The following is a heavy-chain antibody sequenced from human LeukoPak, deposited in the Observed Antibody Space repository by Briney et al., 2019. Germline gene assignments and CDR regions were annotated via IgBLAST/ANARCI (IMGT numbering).Heavy chain of an antibody. J-gene: IGHJ4*02. V-gene: IGHV4-39*07. D-gene: IGHD2-15*01. CDR1: GVSISSSSYY. CDR2: IYYSGST. Sequence: SETLSLTCTVSGVSISSSSYYWGWIRQPPGKRLEWIGSIYYSGSTYYNPSLKSRVTISVDRSKNQFSLKLSSVTAADTAVYYCARAAGYCSGGSCWYDYWGQGTLVTVSS. CDR3: ARAAGYCSGGSCWYDY.